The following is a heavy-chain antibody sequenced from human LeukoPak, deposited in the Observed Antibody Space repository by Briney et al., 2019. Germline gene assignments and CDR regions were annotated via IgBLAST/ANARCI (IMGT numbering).Heavy chain of an antibody. V-gene: IGHV3-23*01. CDR1: GFTFSNYG. D-gene: IGHD3-10*01. CDR3: AKGIYDSGSYYSNYYYMDV. CDR2: ISGGSNAT. Sequence: GGSLRLSCAASGFTFSNYGMSWVRQAPGKGLKWVSSISGGSNATDYADSVKGRFSISRDNSKNTLYLQMNSLRAEDTALYYCAKGIYDSGSYYSNYYYMDVWGKGTMVTISS. J-gene: IGHJ6*03.